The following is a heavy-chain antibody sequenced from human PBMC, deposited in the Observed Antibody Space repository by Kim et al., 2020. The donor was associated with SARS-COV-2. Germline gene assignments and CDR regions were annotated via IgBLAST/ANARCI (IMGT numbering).Heavy chain of an antibody. CDR3: AKRRFGELEYFDY. Sequence: GGSLRLSCAASGFTFSSYAMSWVRQAPGKGLEWVSVIYSGGSSTYYADSVKGRFTISRDNSKNTLYLQMNSLRAEDTAVYYCAKRRFGELEYFDYWGQGTLVTVSS. V-gene: IGHV3-23*03. J-gene: IGHJ4*02. CDR2: IYSGGSST. D-gene: IGHD3-10*01. CDR1: GFTFSSYA.